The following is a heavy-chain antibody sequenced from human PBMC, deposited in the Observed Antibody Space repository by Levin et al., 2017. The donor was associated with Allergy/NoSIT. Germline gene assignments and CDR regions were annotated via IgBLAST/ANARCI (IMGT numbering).Heavy chain of an antibody. J-gene: IGHJ4*02. D-gene: IGHD4-17*01. V-gene: IGHV3-23*01. CDR1: GFTFSNYA. CDR3: VKEMTTVIPVFDY. Sequence: GESLKISCAASGFTFSNYAMSWVRQAPGKGLEWVSAITNSGRTYYADSVKGRFTASRDNSKNMLYLQMNSLRADDTAVYYCVKEMTTVIPVFDYWGQGTLVTVSS. CDR2: ITNSGRT.